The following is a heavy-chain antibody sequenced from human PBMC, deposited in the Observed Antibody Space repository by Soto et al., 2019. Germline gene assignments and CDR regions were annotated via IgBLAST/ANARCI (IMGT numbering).Heavy chain of an antibody. J-gene: IGHJ6*03. CDR3: ARGDCLGGSCYSLAGSFYYYMDV. Sequence: GGSLILSCAASGFTFSNYWMYWVRQAPGQGRVWVSRINSDGSVSRYADSVKGRLTISRDNVKNTLYLQMNSLRVEDTAVYYCARGDCLGGSCYSLAGSFYYYMDVWGKGTTVTVSS. CDR2: INSDGSVS. D-gene: IGHD2-15*01. CDR1: GFTFSNYW. V-gene: IGHV3-74*01.